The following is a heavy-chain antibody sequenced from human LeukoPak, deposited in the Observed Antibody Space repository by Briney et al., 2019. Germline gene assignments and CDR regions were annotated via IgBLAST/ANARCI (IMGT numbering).Heavy chain of an antibody. Sequence: GGSLRLSCAASGFSFSTYWMSWVRQAPGKGLEWVANIKEDGSEKYYVDSVKGRFTISRDNAKSSLYLQVNSLRVDDTAVYYCAREVWGSYNWYFDLWGRGTVATVSS. CDR2: IKEDGSEK. J-gene: IGHJ2*01. D-gene: IGHD3-16*01. CDR1: GFSFSTYW. CDR3: AREVWGSYNWYFDL. V-gene: IGHV3-7*01.